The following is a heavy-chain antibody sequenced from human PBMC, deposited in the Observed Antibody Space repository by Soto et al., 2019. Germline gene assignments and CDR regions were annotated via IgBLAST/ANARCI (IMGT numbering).Heavy chain of an antibody. CDR3: ARGRKRQLVLSGNYGMDV. V-gene: IGHV4-34*01. Sequence: PSETLSLTCAVYGGSFSGYYWSWIRQPPGKGLEWTGEINHSGSTNYNPSLKSRVTISVDTSKNQFSLKLSSVTAADTAVYYCARGRKRQLVLSGNYGMDVWGQGTTVTVSS. J-gene: IGHJ6*02. D-gene: IGHD6-13*01. CDR1: GGSFSGYY. CDR2: INHSGST.